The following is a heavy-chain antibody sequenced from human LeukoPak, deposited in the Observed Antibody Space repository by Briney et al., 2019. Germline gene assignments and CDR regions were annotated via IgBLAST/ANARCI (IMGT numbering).Heavy chain of an antibody. CDR2: IYPGDSDT. CDR3: ARHREDSSQPLDV. Sequence: GESLKISCQGSGYNFANDWIGWVRQMPGKGLEWIGIIYPGDSDTIYSPSFQGQVTISADKSISTAYLQWSSLKASDTAMYYCARHREDSSQPLDVWGQGTTVTVSS. CDR1: GYNFANDW. V-gene: IGHV5-51*01. D-gene: IGHD6-13*01. J-gene: IGHJ6*02.